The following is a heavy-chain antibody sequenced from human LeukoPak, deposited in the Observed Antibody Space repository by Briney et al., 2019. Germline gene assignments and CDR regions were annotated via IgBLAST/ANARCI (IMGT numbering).Heavy chain of an antibody. D-gene: IGHD3-3*01. CDR2: INHSGST. J-gene: IGHJ4*02. V-gene: IGHV4-34*01. CDR1: GGSFSGYY. Sequence: SETLSLTCAVYGGSFSGYYWSWIRQPPGKGLEWIGEINHSGSTNYNPSLKSRVTISVDTSKNQFSLKLSSVTAADTAVYYCARDSVRYDFWSGSPFRYWGQGTLVTVSS. CDR3: ARDSVRYDFWSGSPFRY.